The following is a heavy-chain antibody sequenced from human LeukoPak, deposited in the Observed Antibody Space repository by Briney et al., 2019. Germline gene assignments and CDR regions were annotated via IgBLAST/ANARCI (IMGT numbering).Heavy chain of an antibody. CDR2: IRSKAYGGTT. CDR3: TSPSIDDFWSGYYTGVEDA. Sequence: HPGGSLRLSCTASGFTFGDYAMSWFRQAPGKGLGWVGFIRSKAYGGTTEYAASVKGRFTISRDDSKSIAYLQMNSLKTEDTAVYYCTSPSIDDFWSGYYTGVEDAWGQGTLVTVSS. J-gene: IGHJ5*02. D-gene: IGHD3-3*01. CDR1: GFTFGDYA. V-gene: IGHV3-49*03.